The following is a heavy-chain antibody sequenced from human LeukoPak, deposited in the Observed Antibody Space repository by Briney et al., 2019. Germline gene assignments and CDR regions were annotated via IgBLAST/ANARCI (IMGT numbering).Heavy chain of an antibody. V-gene: IGHV3-30*04. Sequence: GGSLRLSCAASGFTFSSYAMHWVRQAPGKGLEWVAVISYDGSNKYYADSVKGRFTLSRDNSKNTLYLQMNSLRAEDTAVYYCARDPTTRSNQPQYYFDYWGQGTLVTVSS. D-gene: IGHD4-17*01. CDR1: GFTFSSYA. CDR3: ARDPTTRSNQPQYYFDY. CDR2: ISYDGSNK. J-gene: IGHJ4*02.